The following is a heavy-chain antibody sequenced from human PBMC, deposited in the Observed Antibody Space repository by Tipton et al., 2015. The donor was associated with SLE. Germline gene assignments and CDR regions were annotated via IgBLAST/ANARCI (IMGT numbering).Heavy chain of an antibody. V-gene: IGHV1-18*01. D-gene: IGHD4-17*01. CDR2: ISPSNGDT. Sequence: QSGAEVKKPGASVQVSCEASHHTAISWLRHAPGQGLEWVGWISPSNGDTKYAQKFQDRVTLTIDKSTRTYYMELKGLKSDDSGIYYCARVYSVTRTFWFDPWGQGTLVTVS. CDR1: HHTA. CDR3: ARVYSVTRTFWFDP. J-gene: IGHJ5*02.